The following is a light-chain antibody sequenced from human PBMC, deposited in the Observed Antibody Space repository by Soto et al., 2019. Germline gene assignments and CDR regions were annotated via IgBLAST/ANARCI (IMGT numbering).Light chain of an antibody. J-gene: IGKJ2*01. CDR2: DAS. Sequence: SPSAVSAKKRDRVTITCRASQSIRRWLAWYQQRPGKAPKVLIYDASSLESGVPSRFSGSGSGTEFTLTIISLQPEDCTTYSCQLSEFLLYT. CDR1: QSIRRW. CDR3: QLSEFLLYT. V-gene: IGKV1-5*01.